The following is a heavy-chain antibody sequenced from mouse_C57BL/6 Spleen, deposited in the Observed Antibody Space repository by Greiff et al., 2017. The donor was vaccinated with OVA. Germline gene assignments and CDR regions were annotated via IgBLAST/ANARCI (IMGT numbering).Heavy chain of an antibody. Sequence: ESGPGLVKPSQSLSLTCSVTGYSITSGYYWNWIRQFPGNKLEWMGYISYDGSNNYNPSLKNRISITRDTSKNQFFLKLNSVTTEDTATYYCARDDSSGLDYWGQGTTLTVSS. CDR2: ISYDGSN. V-gene: IGHV3-6*01. CDR1: GYSITSGYY. J-gene: IGHJ2*01. CDR3: ARDDSSGLDY. D-gene: IGHD3-2*02.